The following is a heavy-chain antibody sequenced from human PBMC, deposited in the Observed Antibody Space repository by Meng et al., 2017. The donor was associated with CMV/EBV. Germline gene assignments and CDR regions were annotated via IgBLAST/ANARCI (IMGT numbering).Heavy chain of an antibody. D-gene: IGHD2-2*01. CDR2: INHSGST. CDR3: ARGPYCCSTSCYPSWFDP. CDR1: GGSFSGYY. J-gene: IGHJ5*02. Sequence: SQTLSLTCAVYGGSFSGYYWSWIRQPPGKGLEWIGEINHSGSTDYNPSLKSRVTISVDTSKNQFSLKLSSVTAADTAVYYCARGPYCCSTSCYPSWFDPWGQGTLVTVSS. V-gene: IGHV4-34*01.